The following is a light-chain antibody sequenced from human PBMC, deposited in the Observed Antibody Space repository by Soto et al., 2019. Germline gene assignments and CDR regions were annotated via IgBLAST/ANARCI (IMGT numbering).Light chain of an antibody. J-gene: IGKJ5*01. V-gene: IGKV3-11*01. Sequence: EVVFAHSRVTLSLSPGERATLPCRASQSVSYYLAWYQQKRGQAPRLLIYDASKRAPGIPARFSGSGSGTDFTLTISSLEPEDFAVYYCQQSSHWPPIAFGQGTRLEI. CDR1: QSVSYY. CDR2: DAS. CDR3: QQSSHWPPIA.